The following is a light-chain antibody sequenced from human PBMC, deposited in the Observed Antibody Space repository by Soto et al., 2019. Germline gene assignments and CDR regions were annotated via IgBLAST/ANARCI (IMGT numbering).Light chain of an antibody. J-gene: IGKJ4*01. CDR3: QQYNNWPPLT. CDR2: GAS. CDR1: QSVSSN. Sequence: EIVMTQSPATLSVSPGERATLSCMASQSVSSNLAWYQQKPGQAPRLLIYGASTRATGIPARFSGSGSGTEFTLIISSLQSEDFAVYCCQQYNNWPPLTFGGGTKVDIK. V-gene: IGKV3-15*01.